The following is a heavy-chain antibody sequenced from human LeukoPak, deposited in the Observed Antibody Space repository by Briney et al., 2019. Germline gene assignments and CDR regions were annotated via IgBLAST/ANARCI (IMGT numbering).Heavy chain of an antibody. J-gene: IGHJ4*02. CDR3: AKDQGIWGSCFDY. D-gene: IGHD3-16*01. CDR2: ISGSGGST. V-gene: IGHV3-23*01. CDR1: GFTFSSYA. Sequence: PGGSLRLSCAASGFTFSSYAMSWVRQAPGKGLEWVSAISGSGGSTYYADSVKGRSTISRDNSKNTLYLQMNSLRAEDTAVYYCAKDQGIWGSCFDYWGQGTLVTVSS.